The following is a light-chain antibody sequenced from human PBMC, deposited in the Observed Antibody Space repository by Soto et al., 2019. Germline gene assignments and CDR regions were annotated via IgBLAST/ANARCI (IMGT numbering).Light chain of an antibody. J-gene: IGKJ3*01. Sequence: EIVLTQSPGTLSLSPGERATLACRASQSVRNSYLAWYQQKPGQAPRLLIYGASTRATGIPDWFSGSGSGTDFTLTISRLEPEDFSVYYCQQYRSSPRFTFGPGTKVDIK. CDR3: QQYRSSPRFT. CDR1: QSVRNSY. CDR2: GAS. V-gene: IGKV3-20*01.